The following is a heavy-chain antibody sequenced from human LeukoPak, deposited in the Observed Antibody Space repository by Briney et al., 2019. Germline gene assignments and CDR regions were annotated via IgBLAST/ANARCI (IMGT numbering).Heavy chain of an antibody. CDR1: GFTFSSYS. CDR3: AKDQQPISYSP. V-gene: IGHV3-23*01. D-gene: IGHD6-13*01. CDR2: ISGSGGST. Sequence: PGGTLRLSCAASGFTFSSYSMSWVRQAPGKGLEWISTISGSGGSTYYVDSVKGRLTISRDNSKNTLYLQMNSLRAEDTAIYYCAKDQQPISYSPGGQGTLVTVSS. J-gene: IGHJ5*02.